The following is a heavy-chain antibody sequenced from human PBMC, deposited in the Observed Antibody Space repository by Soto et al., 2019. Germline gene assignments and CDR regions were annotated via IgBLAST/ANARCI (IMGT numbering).Heavy chain of an antibody. CDR2: IYDTGISGYTPST. J-gene: IGHJ6*02. CDR1: VGSSTSSY. CDR3: ARGEDAFFYYGLDV. V-gene: IGHV4-59*01. Sequence: PSETLSLSCSVSVGSSTSSYWSWIRRPPGKGLEWIAYIYDTGISGYTPSTSYNPSLKSRVTMSVDTSKSQFSLKLTSVTAADTAVYYCARGEDAFFYYGLDVWGQGITVTVSS.